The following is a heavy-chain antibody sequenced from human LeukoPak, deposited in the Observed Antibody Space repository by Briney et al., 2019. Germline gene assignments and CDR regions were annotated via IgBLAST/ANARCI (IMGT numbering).Heavy chain of an antibody. CDR1: GFTFSIYT. Sequence: GGSLRLSCAASGFTFSIYTMHWVRQAPGKGLEWVAFISYDGTNKHYADSVKGRFTISRDNSKNTLYLQMNSLRAEDTAVYYCAREGDYGGNSGSFDYRGQGTLVTVSS. CDR3: AREGDYGGNSGSFDY. D-gene: IGHD4-23*01. J-gene: IGHJ4*02. CDR2: ISYDGTNK. V-gene: IGHV3-30-3*01.